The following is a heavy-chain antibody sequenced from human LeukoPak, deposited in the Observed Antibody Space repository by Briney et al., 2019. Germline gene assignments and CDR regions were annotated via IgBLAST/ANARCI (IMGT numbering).Heavy chain of an antibody. CDR2: IGTASDT. V-gene: IGHV3-13*01. CDR1: GFTFSSFD. J-gene: IGHJ6*03. CDR3: ARGPPRGKYYYMDV. Sequence: GGSLRLSCAASGFTFSSFDMHWVRQPTGQGLEWVSTIGTASDTYYPGSVEGRFTLSRDNAKNSLYLQMNSLTAGDTAVYYCARGPPRGKYYYMDVWGKGTTITVSS. D-gene: IGHD1-1*01.